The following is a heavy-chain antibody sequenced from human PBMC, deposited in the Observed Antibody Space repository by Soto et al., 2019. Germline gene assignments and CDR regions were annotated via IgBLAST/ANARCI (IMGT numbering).Heavy chain of an antibody. CDR3: ARDSRVVVVVPAAKVHYYYGIDV. V-gene: IGHV1-18*01. D-gene: IGHD2-2*01. CDR2: ISAYNGNT. Sequence: QVQLVQSGAEVKKPGASVKVSCKASGYTFTSYGISWVRQAPGQGLEWMGWISAYNGNTNYAQKLQGRVTMTTDTSTSTAYMELRSLTSDDTTVYYCARDSRVVVVVPAAKVHYYYGIDVWGQGTTDTVSS. J-gene: IGHJ6*02. CDR1: GYTFTSYG.